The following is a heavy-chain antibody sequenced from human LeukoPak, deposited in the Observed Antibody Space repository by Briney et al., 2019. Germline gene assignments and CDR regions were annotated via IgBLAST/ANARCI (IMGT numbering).Heavy chain of an antibody. Sequence: PSQTLSLTCNVSGDSLSSSRFSWSWIRQPAGKGLECIGRIYGTGNTYYNPSLKSRVAMSVDAPRNQFSLTLTSVTAADTAIYYCARLKTGDVHKKTNKWFDPWGQGTLVTVSS. J-gene: IGHJ5*02. V-gene: IGHV4-61*02. CDR2: IYGTGNT. CDR3: ARLKTGDVHKKTNKWFDP. CDR1: GDSLSSSRFS. D-gene: IGHD7-27*01.